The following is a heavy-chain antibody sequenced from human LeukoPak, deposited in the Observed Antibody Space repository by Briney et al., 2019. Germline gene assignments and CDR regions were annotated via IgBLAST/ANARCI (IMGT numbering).Heavy chain of an antibody. V-gene: IGHV3-21*01. Sequence: PGGSLRLSCAASGFTFSSYSMNWVRQAPGKGVEWVSSISSSSSYIYYADSVKGRFTISRDNAKNSLYLQMNSLRAEDTAVYYCARARGYCSGGSCYPHYWGQGTLVTVSS. D-gene: IGHD2-15*01. CDR2: ISSSSSYI. CDR1: GFTFSSYS. CDR3: ARARGYCSGGSCYPHY. J-gene: IGHJ4*02.